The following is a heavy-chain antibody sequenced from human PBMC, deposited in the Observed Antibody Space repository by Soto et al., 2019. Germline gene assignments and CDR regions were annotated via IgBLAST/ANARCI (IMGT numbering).Heavy chain of an antibody. J-gene: IGHJ4*01. Sequence: SVKVSCKTSGGTFSNDIITWVRQAPGQGLEWMGRITPLLDTTNYAQKFQGRVTITADKSTGTAYMELNSLRSEDTAVYYCVRDSPIGSTFSGYDGIDYWGQ. D-gene: IGHD5-12*01. CDR1: GGTFSNDI. CDR3: VRDSPIGSTFSGYDGIDY. CDR2: ITPLLDTT. V-gene: IGHV1-69*08.